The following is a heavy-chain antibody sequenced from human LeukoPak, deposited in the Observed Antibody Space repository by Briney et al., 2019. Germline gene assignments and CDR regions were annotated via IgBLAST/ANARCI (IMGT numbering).Heavy chain of an antibody. CDR1: GFTFSSYG. D-gene: IGHD3-22*01. Sequence: GGSLRLSCGASGFTFSSYGMHWVRQAPGKGLEWVAVIWYDGSNKYYADSVKGRFTISRDNSKNTLYLQMNSLRAEDTAVYYCARESYYDSSAIDYWGQGTLVTVSS. CDR2: IWYDGSNK. CDR3: ARESYYDSSAIDY. V-gene: IGHV3-33*01. J-gene: IGHJ4*02.